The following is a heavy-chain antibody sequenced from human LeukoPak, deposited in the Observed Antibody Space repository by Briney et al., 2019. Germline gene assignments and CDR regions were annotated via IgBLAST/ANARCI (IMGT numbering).Heavy chain of an antibody. CDR3: TTEDNDLSYYYMDV. V-gene: IGHV3-15*01. Sequence: GGSLRLSCAASGFTVSNARMSWVRQAPGKGLEWVGRIKSKTDGGTTDYAAPVKGRFTISRDDSKNTLYLQMNSLKTKDTAVYYCTTEDNDLSYYYMDVWGKGTTVTVSS. D-gene: IGHD1-1*01. J-gene: IGHJ6*03. CDR2: IKSKTDGGTT. CDR1: GFTVSNAR.